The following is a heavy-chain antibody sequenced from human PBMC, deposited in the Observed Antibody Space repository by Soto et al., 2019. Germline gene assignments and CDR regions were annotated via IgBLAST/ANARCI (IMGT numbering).Heavy chain of an antibody. D-gene: IGHD1-1*01. V-gene: IGHV1-69*01. CDR1: GGTFSDYA. CDR3: AIGTRNSWTCDF. CDR2: IIPLTETP. Sequence: QVQVVQSGAEVKKPGSSVKVSCKASGGTFSDYAISWVRQAPGHGLEWVGGIIPLTETPVYAQTVQGILTITADEVTSAAYMELSSLRSDDTAVYLCAIGTRNSWTCDFWGQGTLVTVSS. J-gene: IGHJ4*02.